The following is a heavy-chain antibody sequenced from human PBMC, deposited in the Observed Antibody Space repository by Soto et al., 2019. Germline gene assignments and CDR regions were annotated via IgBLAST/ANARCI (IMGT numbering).Heavy chain of an antibody. J-gene: IGHJ4*02. Sequence: EVHLVESGGGWVQPGRSLRLSCAASGFSFRNYGMHWVRRVPGKGLEWVSGISWHSGTIGYAESVRGRFTISRDNAKNSLYLQMNSLRPEDTALYYCVKEKLYSNYEYYFDSWGQGTLVTVSS. V-gene: IGHV3-9*01. D-gene: IGHD4-4*01. CDR3: VKEKLYSNYEYYFDS. CDR2: ISWHSGTI. CDR1: GFSFRNYG.